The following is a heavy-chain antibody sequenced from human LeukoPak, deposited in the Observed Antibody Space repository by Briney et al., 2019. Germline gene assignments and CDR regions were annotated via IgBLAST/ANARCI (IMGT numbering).Heavy chain of an antibody. CDR2: IDPNTGRT. Sequence: AASVTVSCKPSGYTFTDYYLHWVRQAPGQGLEWMGWIDPNTGRTVYAQNFQGRLTLTRDTSVSTAYMDLRGLGSDDTAVCYCARTPVIVIRGVIEDGMDVWGQGTTVTVSS. V-gene: IGHV1-2*02. CDR3: ARTPVIVIRGVIEDGMDV. J-gene: IGHJ6*02. CDR1: GYTFTDYY. D-gene: IGHD3-10*01.